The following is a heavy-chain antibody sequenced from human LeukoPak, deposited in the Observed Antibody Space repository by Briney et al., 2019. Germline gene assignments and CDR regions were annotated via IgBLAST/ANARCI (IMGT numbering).Heavy chain of an antibody. CDR3: AKGSLMITFGGVIVY. CDR1: GFTFSSYA. J-gene: IGHJ4*02. V-gene: IGHV3-23*01. CDR2: ISGSGGST. D-gene: IGHD3-16*02. Sequence: GGSLRLYCAASGFTFSSYAMSWVRQAPGKGLEWVSAISGSGGSTYYADSVKGRFTISRDNSKNTLYLQMNSLRAEDTAVYYCAKGSLMITFGGVIVYWGQGTLVTVSS.